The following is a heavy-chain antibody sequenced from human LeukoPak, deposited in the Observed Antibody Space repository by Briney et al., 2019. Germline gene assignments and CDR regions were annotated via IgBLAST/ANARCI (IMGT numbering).Heavy chain of an antibody. D-gene: IGHD3-9*01. CDR2: IKQDGSEK. CDR1: GFTFSSYW. CDR3: ARRRDRSVLRYFDCFPGAFDI. Sequence: PGGSLRLSCAASGFTFSSYWMSWVRQAPGKGLEWVANIKQDGSEKYYVDSVKGRFTISRDNAKNSLYLQMNSLRAEDTAVYYCARRRDRSVLRYFDCFPGAFDIWGQGTMVTVSS. V-gene: IGHV3-7*01. J-gene: IGHJ3*02.